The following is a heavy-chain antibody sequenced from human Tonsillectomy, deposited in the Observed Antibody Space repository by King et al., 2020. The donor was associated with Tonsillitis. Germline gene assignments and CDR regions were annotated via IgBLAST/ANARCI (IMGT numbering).Heavy chain of an antibody. CDR2: IYHSERT. CDR1: GGSISSGGYY. J-gene: IGHJ4*02. Sequence: QLQESGPGLVKPSQTLSLTCTVSGGSISSGGYYWSWIRQPPAQGLEWIGYIYHSERTFYNSSLKRLITVSVEPSKNQFSLTLSSVTAADTAMYYCARGRTTMAPGYFDFWGQGTLVTVSS. D-gene: IGHD5-18*01. V-gene: IGHV4-31*01. CDR3: ARGRTTMAPGYFDF.